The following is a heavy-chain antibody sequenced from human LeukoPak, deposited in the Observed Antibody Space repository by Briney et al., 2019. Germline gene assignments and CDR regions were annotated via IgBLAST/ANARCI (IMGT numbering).Heavy chain of an antibody. D-gene: IGHD3-22*01. J-gene: IGHJ4*02. V-gene: IGHV3-30*04. Sequence: GGSLRLSCAASGFTFSSYAMHWVRQAPGKGLEWVAVISYDGSNKYYADSVKGRFTISRDNSKNTLYLQMNSLRDEDTAVYYCAIMHGYYDGSGYWVQWGQGTLVTVSS. CDR3: AIMHGYYDGSGYWVQ. CDR1: GFTFSSYA. CDR2: ISYDGSNK.